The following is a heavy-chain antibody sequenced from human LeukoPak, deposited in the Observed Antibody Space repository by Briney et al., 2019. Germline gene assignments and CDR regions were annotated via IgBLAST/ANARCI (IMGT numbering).Heavy chain of an antibody. CDR1: GFTFSSYS. D-gene: IGHD6-6*01. V-gene: IGHV3-21*01. CDR2: IGSSSSYI. CDR3: ARDLGYSSSFRGLDY. Sequence: GGSLRLSCAASGFTFSSYSMNWVRQAPGKGLEWVSSIGSSSSYIYYADSVKGRFTISRDNAKNSLYLQMNSLRAEDTALYYCARDLGYSSSFRGLDYWGQGTLVTVSS. J-gene: IGHJ4*02.